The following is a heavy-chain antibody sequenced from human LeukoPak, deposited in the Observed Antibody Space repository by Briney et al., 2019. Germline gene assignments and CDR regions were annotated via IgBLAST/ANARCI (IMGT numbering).Heavy chain of an antibody. Sequence: PSETLSLTCTVSGGSISSGGYYWSWIRQHPGKGLEWIGYIYYSGSTYYNPSLKSRVTISVDTSKNQFSLKLSSVTAADTAVYYCASTSSYDFWSGYYPGYYYYGMDVWGQGTTVTVSS. V-gene: IGHV4-31*03. J-gene: IGHJ6*02. D-gene: IGHD3-3*01. CDR1: GGSISSGGYY. CDR3: ASTSSYDFWSGYYPGYYYYGMDV. CDR2: IYYSGST.